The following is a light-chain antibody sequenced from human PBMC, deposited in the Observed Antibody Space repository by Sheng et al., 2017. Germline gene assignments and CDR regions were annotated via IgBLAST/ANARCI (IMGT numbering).Light chain of an antibody. CDR2: DAS. Sequence: EIVLTQSPATLSLSVGERATLSCRASQSVGSFLAWHQQKPGQAPRLLIYDASNRAAGIPVRFSGSGSGTDFTLTISSLEPEDFAVYYCQQRNNWPPGTFGQGTKVEI. CDR1: QSVGSF. CDR3: QQRNNWPPGT. J-gene: IGKJ1*01. V-gene: IGKV3-11*01.